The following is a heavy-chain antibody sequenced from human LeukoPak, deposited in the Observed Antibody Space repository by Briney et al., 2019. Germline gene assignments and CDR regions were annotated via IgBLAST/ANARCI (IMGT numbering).Heavy chain of an antibody. J-gene: IGHJ6*02. CDR2: TNHSGST. CDR3: TIRRYYYYGVDV. CDR1: GGSFSGYY. Sequence: SETLSLTCAVYGGSFSGYYWSWIRQPPGKGLEWIGETNHSGSTNYNPSLKSRVTISVDTSKNQFSLKLSSVTAADTAVYYCTIRRYYYYGVDVWGQGTTVTVSS. V-gene: IGHV4-34*01.